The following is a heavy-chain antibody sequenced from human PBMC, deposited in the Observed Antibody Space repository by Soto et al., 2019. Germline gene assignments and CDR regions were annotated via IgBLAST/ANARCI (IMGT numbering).Heavy chain of an antibody. CDR2: IIPIFGTA. J-gene: IGHJ4*02. CDR3: ARDPIPLAYSYGYDY. CDR1: GGTFSSYA. Sequence: ASVKVSCKASGGTFSSYAISWVRQAPGQGLEWMGGIIPIFGTANYAQKFQGRVTITADESTSTAYMELSSLRSEDTAVYYCARDPIPLAYSYGYDYWGQGTLVTVSS. D-gene: IGHD5-18*01. V-gene: IGHV1-69*13.